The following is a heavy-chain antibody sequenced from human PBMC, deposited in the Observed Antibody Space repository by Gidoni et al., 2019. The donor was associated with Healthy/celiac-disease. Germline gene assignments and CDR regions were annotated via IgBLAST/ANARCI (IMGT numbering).Heavy chain of an antibody. V-gene: IGHV4-39*01. CDR3: ARHAAMVQGVGWFDP. D-gene: IGHD3-10*01. CDR1: GGSISSSSYH. Sequence: QLQLPESGPGLVKPSETLSLTCTVSGGSISSSSYHCGWIRQPPGKGLEWIGSIYYGGSTYYNPSLKSRVTISVDTSKNQFSLKLSSVTAADTAVYYCARHAAMVQGVGWFDPWGQGTLVTVSS. CDR2: IYYGGST. J-gene: IGHJ5*02.